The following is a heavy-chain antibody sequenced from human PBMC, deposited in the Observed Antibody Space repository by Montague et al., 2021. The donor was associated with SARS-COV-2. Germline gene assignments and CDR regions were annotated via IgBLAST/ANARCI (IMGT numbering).Heavy chain of an antibody. V-gene: IGHV4-34*01. D-gene: IGHD3-3*01. J-gene: IGHJ6*02. CDR1: GGSFSTYY. CDR3: ARDATTWEWIWYGLDA. Sequence: SETLSLTYAVYGGSFSTYYWTWIRQSPGKGLEWIGNIYHSGNTNYNPSLKSRVSISVDTSSSQFSLYLTSVTAADAAVYYCARDATTWEWIWYGLDAWGPGTTVTVSS. CDR2: IYHSGNT.